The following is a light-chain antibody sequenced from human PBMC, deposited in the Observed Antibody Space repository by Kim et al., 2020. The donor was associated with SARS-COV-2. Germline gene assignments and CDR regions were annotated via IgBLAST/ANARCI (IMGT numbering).Light chain of an antibody. CDR3: QQYTSYSIT. V-gene: IGKV1-5*01. Sequence: GDRVTINCRASQSINNWVAWYQQTPGKAPNLLISDSSSLKSGVPSRFSGSGSWTVFTLTISSLQPDDFATYYSQQYTSYSITFGQGTRL. J-gene: IGKJ5*01. CDR2: DSS. CDR1: QSINNW.